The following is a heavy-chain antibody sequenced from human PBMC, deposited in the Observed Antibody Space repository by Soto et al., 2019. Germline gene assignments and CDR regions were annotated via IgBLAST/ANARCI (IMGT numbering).Heavy chain of an antibody. D-gene: IGHD6-13*01. CDR2: ISSSSDYI. V-gene: IGHV3-21*06. J-gene: IGHJ4*02. CDR1: GFTFTSYT. Sequence: GGSLRLSCAASGFTFTSYTMNWVRQAPGKGLEWVSSISSSSDYIYYADSMKGRVTISRDNAKNSLFLDMNSLTGEDTAVYYCARARVYATGPLDFWGQGTLVTVSS. CDR3: ARARVYATGPLDF.